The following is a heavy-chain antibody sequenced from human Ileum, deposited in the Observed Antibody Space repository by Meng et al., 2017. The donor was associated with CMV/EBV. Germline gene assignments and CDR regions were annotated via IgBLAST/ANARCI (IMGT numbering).Heavy chain of an antibody. Sequence: GESLKISCAASGLTFSNAWMNWVRQAPGKGLEWVGRVKSEIDGATTDYAAPVKGRFTISRDDSKNTVYMQLNSLESEDTGVYYCTTGGVVDTWGQGKLVNGAS. D-gene: IGHD2-21*01. J-gene: IGHJ4*03. CDR3: TTGGVVDT. CDR1: GLTFSNAW. V-gene: IGHV3-15*01. CDR2: VKSEIDGATT.